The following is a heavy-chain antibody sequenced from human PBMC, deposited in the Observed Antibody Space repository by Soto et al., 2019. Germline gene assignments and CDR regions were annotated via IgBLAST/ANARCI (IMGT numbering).Heavy chain of an antibody. Sequence: SYVWGVSRQPPGKGLEWIGEINYSGSTYYNPSLKSRVTISVDTSKNQFSLKLSSVTAADTAVYYCARHHHSNYYDSSGYYSESLEYWGQGTLVTVSS. D-gene: IGHD3-22*01. CDR1: SYV. CDR2: INYSGST. CDR3: ARHHHSNYYDSSGYYSESLEY. J-gene: IGHJ4*02. V-gene: IGHV4-39*01.